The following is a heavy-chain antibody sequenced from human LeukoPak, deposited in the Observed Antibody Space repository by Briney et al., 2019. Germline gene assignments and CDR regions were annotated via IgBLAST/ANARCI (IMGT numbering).Heavy chain of an antibody. J-gene: IGHJ4*02. CDR1: GGSISSYY. D-gene: IGHD6-13*01. Sequence: SETLSLTCTVSGGSISSYYWGWIRQPPGKGLEWIGSIYYSGSTYYNSSLKSRVTISVDTSKNQFSLKLSSVTAADTAVYYCARGYSSSWYYWGQGTLVTVSS. CDR3: ARGYSSSWYY. V-gene: IGHV4-39*07. CDR2: IYYSGST.